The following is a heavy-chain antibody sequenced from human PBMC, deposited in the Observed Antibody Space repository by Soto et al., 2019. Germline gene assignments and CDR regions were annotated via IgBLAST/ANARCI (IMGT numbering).Heavy chain of an antibody. V-gene: IGHV5-51*01. D-gene: IGHD4-17*01. CDR3: ARLLYGDYVQKRIDP. CDR1: GYRFSSYF. CDR2: IYPGDSDT. Sequence: GESLKISCKASGYRFSSYFIGWVRQMPGKGLEWMGMIYPGDSDTRYSPSFQGQVTISADTSISTAYLQWSSLKASDTAMYYCARLLYGDYVQKRIDPWGQGTLVTVSS. J-gene: IGHJ5*02.